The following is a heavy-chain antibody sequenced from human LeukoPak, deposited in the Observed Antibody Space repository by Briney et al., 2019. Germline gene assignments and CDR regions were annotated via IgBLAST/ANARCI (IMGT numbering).Heavy chain of an antibody. V-gene: IGHV3-21*01. Sequence: PGGSLRLSCAASGFTFSSYSMNWVRQAPGKGLEWVSSISSSSSYIYYADSVKGRFTISRDNAKNSLYLQMNSLRAEDTAVYYCARDQNPLEWLLYDYYYYYYMDVWGKGTTVTVSS. CDR1: GFTFSSYS. J-gene: IGHJ6*03. D-gene: IGHD3-3*01. CDR2: ISSSSSYI. CDR3: ARDQNPLEWLLYDYYYYYYMDV.